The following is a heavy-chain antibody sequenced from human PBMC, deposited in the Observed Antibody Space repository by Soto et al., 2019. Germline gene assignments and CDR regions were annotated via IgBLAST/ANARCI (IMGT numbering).Heavy chain of an antibody. Sequence: GGSLRLSCAASGFTFSSYSMNWVRQAPGKGLEWVSSISTSSSYIYYADSMKGRFTISRDNAKNSLYLQMNSLRAEDTAVYYCARDLHDYVSFRFDPWGQGTLVTVSS. D-gene: IGHD3-16*01. CDR1: GFTFSSYS. CDR3: ARDLHDYVSFRFDP. CDR2: ISTSSSYI. J-gene: IGHJ5*02. V-gene: IGHV3-21*01.